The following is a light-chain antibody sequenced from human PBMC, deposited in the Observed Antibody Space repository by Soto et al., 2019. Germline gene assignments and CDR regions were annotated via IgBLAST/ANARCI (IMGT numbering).Light chain of an antibody. Sequence: IVLTQSPGTLSLSPGDRATLSCRASQSASSSYLAWYQQKPGQAPRLLIYGASSRATGIPYRFSGSGSGTDFTLTISRLEPEDFAVYYCQQYNNYPPTFGQGTKVDIK. CDR1: QSASSSY. CDR2: GAS. CDR3: QQYNNYPPT. J-gene: IGKJ1*01. V-gene: IGKV3-20*01.